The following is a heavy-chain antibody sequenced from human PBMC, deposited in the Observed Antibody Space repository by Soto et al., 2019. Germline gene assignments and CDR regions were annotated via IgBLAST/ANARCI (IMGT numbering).Heavy chain of an antibody. Sequence: SETLSLTCAVYGGSFSGYYWSWIRQPPGKGLEWIGEINHSGSTNYNPSLKSRVTISVDTSKNQFSLKLSPVTAADTAVYYCARKDSSSHKASYYYYGMDVWGQGTTVTVSS. D-gene: IGHD6-6*01. V-gene: IGHV4-34*01. CDR1: GGSFSGYY. J-gene: IGHJ6*02. CDR2: INHSGST. CDR3: ARKDSSSHKASYYYYGMDV.